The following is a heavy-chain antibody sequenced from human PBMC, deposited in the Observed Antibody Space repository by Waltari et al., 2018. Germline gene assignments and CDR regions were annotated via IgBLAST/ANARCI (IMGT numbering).Heavy chain of an antibody. V-gene: IGHV3-30*04. CDR3: ARDYCDRTNCHGMDV. CDR1: VFTLRSYS. CDR2: ISYNERNI. J-gene: IGHJ6*02. Sequence: QVQLVGSGGGELQPGRFLSFSCAAYVFTLRSYSLHWVRQAPGKGLEWVAVISYNERNIYYVDSVKGRFIISRDNSRKMLYLQMNSLRTEDTAVYYCARDYCDRTNCHGMDVWGQGTTVTVSS. D-gene: IGHD3-22*01.